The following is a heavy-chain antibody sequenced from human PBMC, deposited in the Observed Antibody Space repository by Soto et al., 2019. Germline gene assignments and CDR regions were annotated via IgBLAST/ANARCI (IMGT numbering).Heavy chain of an antibody. CDR3: ARGGRRSPGMDV. CDR2: INHSGST. CDR1: GGSFSGYY. V-gene: IGHV4-34*09. Sequence: SETLSLTCAVYGGSFSGYYWSWIRQPPGTGLEWIGEINHSGSTYYNPSLKSRVTISVDTSKNQFSLKLSSVTAADTAVYYCARGGRRSPGMDVWGQGTTVTVSS. J-gene: IGHJ6*02.